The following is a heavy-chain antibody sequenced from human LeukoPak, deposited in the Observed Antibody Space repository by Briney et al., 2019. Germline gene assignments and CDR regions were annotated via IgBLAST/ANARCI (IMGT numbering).Heavy chain of an antibody. J-gene: IGHJ4*02. D-gene: IGHD3-10*01. CDR1: GFTFDDYA. Sequence: GGSLRLSCAASGFTFDDYAMHWVRQAPGKGLEWVSGISWNSGSIGYADSVKGRFTISRDNAKNTLYLQMNSLRAEDTAVYYCARDQRFGELTYYFDYWGQGTLVTVSS. V-gene: IGHV3-9*01. CDR2: ISWNSGSI. CDR3: ARDQRFGELTYYFDY.